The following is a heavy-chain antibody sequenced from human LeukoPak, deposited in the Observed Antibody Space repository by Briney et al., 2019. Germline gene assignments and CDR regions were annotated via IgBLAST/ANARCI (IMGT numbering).Heavy chain of an antibody. V-gene: IGHV3-11*01. Sequence: GGSLRLSCAASGFTFNDYYMSWIRQAPGKGLEWLSYINIGGTNTHYADSVKGRFTISRDNAKKPLYLEMNNLRAEDTAVYYCATDGAGFDTWGQGVLVTVSS. CDR2: INIGGTNT. J-gene: IGHJ5*02. CDR3: ATDGAGFDT. CDR1: GFTFNDYY.